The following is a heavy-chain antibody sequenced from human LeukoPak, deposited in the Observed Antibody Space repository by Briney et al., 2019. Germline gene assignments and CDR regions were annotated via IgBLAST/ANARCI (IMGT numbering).Heavy chain of an antibody. D-gene: IGHD3-22*01. CDR1: GYTLTELS. Sequence: ASVKVSCKVSGYTLTELSMHWVRQAPGKGLEWMGGFDPEDGETIYAQKFQGRVTMTEDTSTDTAYMELNSLRSEDTAVYYCARDPPSSCYYYDKEWYFDLWGRGTLVTVSS. CDR3: ARDPPSSCYYYDKEWYFDL. J-gene: IGHJ2*01. V-gene: IGHV1-24*01. CDR2: FDPEDGET.